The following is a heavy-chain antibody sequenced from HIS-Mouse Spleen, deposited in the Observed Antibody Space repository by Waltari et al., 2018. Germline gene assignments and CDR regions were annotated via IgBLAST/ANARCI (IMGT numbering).Heavy chain of an antibody. CDR1: GCTVSRNY. J-gene: IGHJ4*02. CDR3: AKGGLMVYAIGDY. D-gene: IGHD2-8*01. V-gene: IGHV3-33*06. Sequence: VQLVESGGGLVQPGGSLRLSCAASGCTVSRNYMSWVRQAPGKGLEWVSVIWYDGSNKYYADSVKGRFTISRDNSKNTLYLQMNSLRAEDTAVYYCAKGGLMVYAIGDYWGQGTLVTVSS. CDR2: IWYDGSNK.